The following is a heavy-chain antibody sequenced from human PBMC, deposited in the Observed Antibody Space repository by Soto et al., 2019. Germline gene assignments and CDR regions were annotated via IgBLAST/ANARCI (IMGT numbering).Heavy chain of an antibody. Sequence: SETLSLTCTVSGGSISSGGYYWSWIRQHPGKGLEWIGYIYYSGSTYYNPSLKSRVTISVDTSKNQFSLKLSSVTAADTAVYYCARDNGILMTGWFDPWGQGTLVTVSS. CDR2: IYYSGST. D-gene: IGHD2-15*01. CDR3: ARDNGILMTGWFDP. V-gene: IGHV4-31*03. J-gene: IGHJ5*02. CDR1: GGSISSGGYY.